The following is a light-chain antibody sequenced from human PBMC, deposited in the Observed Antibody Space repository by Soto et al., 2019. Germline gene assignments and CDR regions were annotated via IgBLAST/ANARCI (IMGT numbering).Light chain of an antibody. CDR3: QQHDILPIT. V-gene: IGKV3-20*01. Sequence: EIVLTQSPGTLSLSPGERATLYCRASQSVSSGYLAWYQQKAGQAPRLLIYDASSRATGIPDRFSGSGSGTDFTLTISRLEPEDFALYYCQQHDILPITFGQGRRLE. J-gene: IGKJ5*01. CDR2: DAS. CDR1: QSVSSGY.